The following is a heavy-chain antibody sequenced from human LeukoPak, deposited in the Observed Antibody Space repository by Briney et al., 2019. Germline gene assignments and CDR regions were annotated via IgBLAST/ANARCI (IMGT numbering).Heavy chain of an antibody. D-gene: IGHD1-26*01. Sequence: SETLSLTCTVSGGSISSGSYYWSWIRQPAGKGLEWIGRIYTSGSTNYNPSLKSRVTISVDTSKNQFSLKLSSVTAADTAVYYCARKKGGSMGAFDIWGQGTMVTVSS. V-gene: IGHV4-61*02. CDR3: ARKKGGSMGAFDI. CDR1: GGSISSGSYY. J-gene: IGHJ3*02. CDR2: IYTSGST.